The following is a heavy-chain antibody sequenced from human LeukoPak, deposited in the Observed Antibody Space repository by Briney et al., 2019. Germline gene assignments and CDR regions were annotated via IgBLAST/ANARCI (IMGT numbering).Heavy chain of an antibody. CDR2: ISYDGSNK. D-gene: IGHD5-12*01. CDR3: AKGGGYEAQYYYYYMDV. J-gene: IGHJ6*03. V-gene: IGHV3-30*18. CDR1: GFTFSSYG. Sequence: GGSLRLSCAASGFTFSSYGMHWVRQAPGKGLEWVAVISYDGSNKYYADSVKGRFTVSRDNSKNTLYLQMKSLRAEDTAVYYCAKGGGYEAQYYYYYMDVWGKGTTVTVSS.